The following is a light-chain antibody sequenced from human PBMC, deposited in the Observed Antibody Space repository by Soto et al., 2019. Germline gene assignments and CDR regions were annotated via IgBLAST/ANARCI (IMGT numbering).Light chain of an antibody. V-gene: IGLV1-44*01. CDR3: AAWDDTLKRYV. CDR1: NSNIASNT. J-gene: IGLJ1*01. Sequence: VLTQPPSASGSPGQSVAISCTGSNSNIASNTVNWYQHLPGTAPKLLIYYNNQRPSGVPDRFSGSKSGTSASLAISGLQSEDESDYYCAAWDDTLKRYVFGTGTKVTVL. CDR2: YNN.